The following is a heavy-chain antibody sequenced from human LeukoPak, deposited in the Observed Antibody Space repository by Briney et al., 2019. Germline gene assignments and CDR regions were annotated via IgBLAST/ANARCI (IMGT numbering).Heavy chain of an antibody. V-gene: IGHV3-74*03. J-gene: IGHJ4*02. CDR2: ISKEGSVT. D-gene: IGHD6-19*01. CDR1: GFTFSSYW. Sequence: TGGSLRLSCAASGFTFSSYWMQWVRQAPGKGLVWVSRISKEGSVTTYADSVKGRFTISRDNARNTLYLQMNSLGAEDTAVYYCARDGVPVAGLVYWGQGTLVTVSS. CDR3: ARDGVPVAGLVY.